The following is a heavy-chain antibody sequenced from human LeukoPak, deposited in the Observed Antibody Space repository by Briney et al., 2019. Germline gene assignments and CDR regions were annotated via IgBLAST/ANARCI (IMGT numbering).Heavy chain of an antibody. V-gene: IGHV3-7*01. CDR3: ARGEYYYDSSGYYCFDY. Sequence: GGSLRLSCAASGFSFSTYWMSWVRQAPGKGLEWVANINQDGSEKYYVDSVKGRFTISRDNAKNSLYLQMNSLRAEDTAVYYCARGEYYYDSSGYYCFDYWGQGTLVTVSS. D-gene: IGHD3-22*01. J-gene: IGHJ4*02. CDR2: INQDGSEK. CDR1: GFSFSTYW.